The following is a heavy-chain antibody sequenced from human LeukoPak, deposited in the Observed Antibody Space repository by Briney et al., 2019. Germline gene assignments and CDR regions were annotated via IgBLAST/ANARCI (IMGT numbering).Heavy chain of an antibody. Sequence: PGGSLRLSCAASGFTSSNAWMSWVRQAPGKGLEWVGRIKSKTDGGTTDYAAPVKGRFTISRDDSKNTLYLQMNSLKTEDTAVYYCTTGDSSGWYPGYWGQGTLVTVSS. CDR2: IKSKTDGGTT. CDR1: GFTSSNAW. CDR3: TTGDSSGWYPGY. J-gene: IGHJ4*02. V-gene: IGHV3-15*01. D-gene: IGHD6-19*01.